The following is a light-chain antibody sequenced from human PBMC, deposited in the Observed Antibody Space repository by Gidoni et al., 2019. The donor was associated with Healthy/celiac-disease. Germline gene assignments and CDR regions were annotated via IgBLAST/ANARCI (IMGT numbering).Light chain of an antibody. CDR1: QSVRSN. V-gene: IGKV3D-15*01. CDR2: GAS. J-gene: IGKJ4*01. CDR3: QQYNNPGIT. Sequence: EIVMTQAPATLSVSQGERATLSCRASQSVRSNLAWYQQKPGQAPMLLIYGASTRATGIPARFSVSGSGTEFTLTISSLQSEDFAVYYFQQYNNPGITFCGGPKVEIK.